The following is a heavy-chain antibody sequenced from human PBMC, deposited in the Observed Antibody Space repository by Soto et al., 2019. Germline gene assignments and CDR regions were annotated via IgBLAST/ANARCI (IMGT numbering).Heavy chain of an antibody. CDR3: ARHGLYYNSSGYNLFAP. D-gene: IGHD3-22*01. CDR2: IYSGGTT. J-gene: IGHJ5*02. V-gene: IGHV3-66*04. Sequence: GEGLEWVSLIYSGGTTHYADSVKGRFTISRDNSKNSLYLQMNSLRDEDTAVYYCARHGLYYNSSGYNLFAPLVKGT.